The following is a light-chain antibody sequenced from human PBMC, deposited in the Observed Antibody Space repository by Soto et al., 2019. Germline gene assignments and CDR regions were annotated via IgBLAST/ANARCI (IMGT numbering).Light chain of an antibody. Sequence: SVPRPPASVCGSPGQSITISCTGTSSDVGGYNFVSWYQHHPGKAPKLMIYEVSSRPSGVSNRFSGSKSGNTASLTISGLQAEDESDYYCTSYTSSSTLLFGTGTKVTV. CDR1: SSDVGGYNF. CDR3: TSYTSSSTLL. V-gene: IGLV2-14*01. J-gene: IGLJ1*01. CDR2: EVS.